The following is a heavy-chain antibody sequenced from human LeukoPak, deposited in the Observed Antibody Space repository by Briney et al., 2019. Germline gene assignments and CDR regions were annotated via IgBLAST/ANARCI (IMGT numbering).Heavy chain of an antibody. Sequence: SVKVSCKASGGTFSSYAISWVRQAPGQGLEWMGGIIPIFGTANYAQKFQGRVTITADKSTSTAYMELSSLRSEDTAVYYCARRGDLYESLYYFDYWGQGTLVTVSS. J-gene: IGHJ4*02. CDR1: GGTFSSYA. V-gene: IGHV1-69*06. CDR2: IIPIFGTA. D-gene: IGHD2-21*01. CDR3: ARRGDLYESLYYFDY.